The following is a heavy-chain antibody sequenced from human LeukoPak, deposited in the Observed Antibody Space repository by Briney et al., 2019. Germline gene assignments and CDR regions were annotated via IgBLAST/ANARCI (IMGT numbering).Heavy chain of an antibody. CDR3: ARDWVRGAYRSDY. D-gene: IGHD3-10*01. J-gene: IGHJ4*02. CDR2: IYYSGST. CDR1: GGSISSGDYY. V-gene: IGHV4-30-4*01. Sequence: PSQTLSLTCTVSGGSISSGDYYWSWIRQPPGKGLEWIGYIYYSGSTYYNPSLKSRVTISVDTSKNQFSLKLSSVTAADTAVYYCARDWVRGAYRSDYWGQGTLVTVSS.